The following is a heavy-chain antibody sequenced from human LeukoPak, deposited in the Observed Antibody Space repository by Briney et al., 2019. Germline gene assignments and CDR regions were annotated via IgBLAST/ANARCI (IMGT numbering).Heavy chain of an antibody. Sequence: SVKVSCKTSGGSINNYGINWVRQAPGQGLEWMGMIIPLLTRPKYAKKSQGRVTITADESADTAYMEVSRLTSEDTAVFFCAIVPKTGMPAITWGPGTLVSVSS. D-gene: IGHD6-6*01. CDR1: GGSINNYG. V-gene: IGHV1-69*13. CDR3: AIVPKTGMPAIT. J-gene: IGHJ5*02. CDR2: IIPLLTRP.